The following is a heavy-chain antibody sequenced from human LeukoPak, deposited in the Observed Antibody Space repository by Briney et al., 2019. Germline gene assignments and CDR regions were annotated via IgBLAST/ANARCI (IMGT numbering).Heavy chain of an antibody. CDR2: VRYDETTK. CDR1: GFTFSNYG. Sequence: GGSLRLSCAASGFTFSNYGMHWVRQAPGKGLEWVAFVRYDETTKFYADSVKGRFTISRDNSKTTVYLQMNSLRAEDTAVYYCAKDIDMRAAAGPPWGYWGQGTLVTVSS. CDR3: AKDIDMRAAAGPPWGY. D-gene: IGHD6-13*01. V-gene: IGHV3-30*02. J-gene: IGHJ4*02.